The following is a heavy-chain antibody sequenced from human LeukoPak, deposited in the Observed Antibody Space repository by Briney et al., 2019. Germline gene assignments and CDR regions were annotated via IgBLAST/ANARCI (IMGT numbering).Heavy chain of an antibody. D-gene: IGHD3-9*01. CDR3: ARGHYDVLAASYKWTPDY. CDR1: GFTSNTFN. Sequence: GGSLRLSCAASGFTSNTFNMNWVRQAPGKGLEWVSSITSGGDYIYYADSVKGRFTTFRDNAKNSLSLQLNSLRVEDTAVYYCARGHYDVLAASYKWTPDYWGQGTLVTVSS. V-gene: IGHV3-21*01. J-gene: IGHJ4*02. CDR2: ITSGGDYI.